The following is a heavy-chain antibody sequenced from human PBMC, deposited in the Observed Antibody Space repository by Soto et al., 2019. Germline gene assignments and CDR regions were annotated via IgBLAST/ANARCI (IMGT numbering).Heavy chain of an antibody. Sequence: SETLSLTCTVSGGSISSSSYYWGWIRQPPGKGLEWVGSIYYSGSTYYNPSLKSRVTISVDTSKNQFSLKLSSVTAADTAVYYCARQGPGYTVYFDYWGQGTLVT. D-gene: IGHD4-17*01. CDR1: GGSISSSSYY. CDR3: ARQGPGYTVYFDY. J-gene: IGHJ4*02. CDR2: IYYSGST. V-gene: IGHV4-39*01.